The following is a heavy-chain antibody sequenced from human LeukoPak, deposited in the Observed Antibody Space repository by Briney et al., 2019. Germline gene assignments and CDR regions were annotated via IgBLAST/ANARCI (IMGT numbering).Heavy chain of an antibody. J-gene: IGHJ4*02. V-gene: IGHV4-59*01. D-gene: IGHD5-24*01. CDR2: INYSGST. Sequence: PSETLSLTCTISGGSIGSYFWNWIRQSPGKGLQWIGYINYSGSTNYNPSLESRVSIPVDTSKNQVSLRLRSVTAADTAVYYCARSGWLQFDYFDYWGQGILVTVSS. CDR3: ARSGWLQFDYFDY. CDR1: GGSIGSYF.